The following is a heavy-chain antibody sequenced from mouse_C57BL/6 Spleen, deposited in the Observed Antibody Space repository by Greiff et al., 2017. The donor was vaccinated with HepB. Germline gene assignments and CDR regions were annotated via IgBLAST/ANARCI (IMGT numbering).Heavy chain of an antibody. V-gene: IGHV1-63*01. CDR2: IYPGGGYT. J-gene: IGHJ2*01. D-gene: IGHD2-1*01. CDR3: ARSGGNFYFDY. CDR1: GYTFTNYW. Sequence: QVQLKQSGAELVRPGTSVKMSCKASGYTFTNYWIGWAKQRPGHGLEWIGDIYPGGGYTNYNEKFKGKATLTADKSSSTAYMQFSSLTSEDSAIYYCARSGGNFYFDYWGQGTTLTVSS.